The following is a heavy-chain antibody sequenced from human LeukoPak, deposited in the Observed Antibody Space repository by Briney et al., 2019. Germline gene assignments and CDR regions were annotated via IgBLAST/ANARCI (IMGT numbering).Heavy chain of an antibody. CDR3: TRDGKDCSSTSCSADY. V-gene: IGHV3-21*01. CDR1: GFTFSTYT. Sequence: GGSLRLSCAASGFTFSTYTMNWVRQAPGKGLEWVSSIGVSSSYIYYAGSVKGRFTISRDNAKNSLYLQMNSLRVEDTAVYFCTRDGKDCSSTSCSADYWGQGTLVTVSS. J-gene: IGHJ4*02. D-gene: IGHD2-2*01. CDR2: IGVSSSYI.